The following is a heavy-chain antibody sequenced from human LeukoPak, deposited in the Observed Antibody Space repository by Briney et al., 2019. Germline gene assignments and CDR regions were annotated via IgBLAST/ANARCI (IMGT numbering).Heavy chain of an antibody. J-gene: IGHJ4*02. CDR3: ATISNYYDLTRYFDY. Sequence: GASVKVSCKVSGYTLTELSMHWVRQAPGKGLEWMGGFDPEDGETIYAQKFQGRVTMTEDTSTDTAYMELGSLRSEDTAVYYCATISNYYDLTRYFDYWGQGTLVTVSS. D-gene: IGHD3-22*01. V-gene: IGHV1-24*01. CDR1: GYTLTELS. CDR2: FDPEDGET.